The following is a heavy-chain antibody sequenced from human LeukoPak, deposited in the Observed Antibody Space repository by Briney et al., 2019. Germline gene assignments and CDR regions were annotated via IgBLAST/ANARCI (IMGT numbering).Heavy chain of an antibody. CDR2: ISPYNGNT. V-gene: IGHV1-18*01. D-gene: IGHD2-8*01. Sequence: ASVKVSCKASGYTFTNYGLSWVRQAPGQGLEWMGWISPYNGNTNYAQKLQGRVIVTTDTSTTTAYMELRSLRSDDTAVYYCTRTVLDRKNGVCYDYWGQGTLVTVSS. CDR3: TRTVLDRKNGVCYDY. J-gene: IGHJ4*02. CDR1: GYTFTNYG.